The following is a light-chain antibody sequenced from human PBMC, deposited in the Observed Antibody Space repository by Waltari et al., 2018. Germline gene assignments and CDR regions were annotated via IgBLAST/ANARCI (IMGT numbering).Light chain of an antibody. CDR2: GTI. CDR1: GSNLGAGYD. Sequence: QSVLTQPPSVSGAPGQRVSISCTGSGSNLGAGYDVHWYQQHPGKAPKLLIYGTIIRPPGVPDRFFGSQSGTSASLAITALQAEDEAEYYCQSYDTSLSVVFGGGTKLTVL. J-gene: IGLJ2*01. V-gene: IGLV1-40*01. CDR3: QSYDTSLSVV.